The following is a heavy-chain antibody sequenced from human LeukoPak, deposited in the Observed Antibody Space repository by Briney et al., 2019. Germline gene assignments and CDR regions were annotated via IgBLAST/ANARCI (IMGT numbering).Heavy chain of an antibody. Sequence: GGSLRLSCAASGLTASSNYMSWVRQAPGKGPEWVSIIVSGGTTYYTDSVKGRFTISRDNSKNTLYLQMNSLRAEDTALYYCARTIVGAAHDAFDIWGLGTMVTVSS. CDR3: ARTIVGAAHDAFDI. CDR1: GLTASSNY. D-gene: IGHD1-26*01. CDR2: IVSGGTT. V-gene: IGHV3-66*01. J-gene: IGHJ3*02.